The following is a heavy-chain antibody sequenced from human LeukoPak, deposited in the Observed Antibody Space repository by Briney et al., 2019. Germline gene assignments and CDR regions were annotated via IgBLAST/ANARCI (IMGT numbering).Heavy chain of an antibody. J-gene: IGHJ4*02. CDR2: INHSGST. V-gene: IGHV4-34*01. Sequence: SETLSLTCAVYGGSFSGYYWSWIRQPPGKGLEWIGEINHSGSTNYNPSLKSRVTISVDTSKNQFSLKLSSVTAADTAVYYCARVSSDDTTNYYPFDYWGQGTLVTVSS. D-gene: IGHD3-22*01. CDR3: ARVSSDDTTNYYPFDY. CDR1: GGSFSGYY.